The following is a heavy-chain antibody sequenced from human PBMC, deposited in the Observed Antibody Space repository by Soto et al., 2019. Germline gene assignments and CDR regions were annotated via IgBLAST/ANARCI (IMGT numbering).Heavy chain of an antibody. V-gene: IGHV2-5*02. CDR1: GFSLSTSGVG. CDR2: IYCDDDK. Sequence: QITLKESGPTLVKPTQTLTLTCTFSGFSLSTSGVGVGWIRQPPGKALEWLALIYCDDDKRYSPSLKSRLPTTKPTSKNQVVRTMTHMDPVDSATYYGAHSHRDGYPKTWGQGTLVTVSS. D-gene: IGHD5-12*01. CDR3: AHSHRDGYPKT. J-gene: IGHJ5*02.